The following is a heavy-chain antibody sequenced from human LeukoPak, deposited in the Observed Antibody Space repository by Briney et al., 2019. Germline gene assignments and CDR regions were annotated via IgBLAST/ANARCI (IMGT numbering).Heavy chain of an antibody. V-gene: IGHV3-30-3*01. CDR3: AREGGSYSTTYYFDY. Sequence: PGRSLRLSCAASGFTFSSYAMHWVRQAPGKGLEWVAVISYDGSNKYYADSVKGRFTISRDNAKNSLYLQMNSLRAEDTAVYYCAREGGSYSTTYYFDYWGQGTLVTVSS. J-gene: IGHJ4*02. D-gene: IGHD1-26*01. CDR2: ISYDGSNK. CDR1: GFTFSSYA.